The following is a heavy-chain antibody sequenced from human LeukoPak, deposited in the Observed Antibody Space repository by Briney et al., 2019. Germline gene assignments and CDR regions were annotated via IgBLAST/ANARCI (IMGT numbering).Heavy chain of an antibody. CDR1: GGSISSYY. CDR3: ARARGTYGSGSYIESLYYYYMDV. J-gene: IGHJ6*03. V-gene: IGHV4-34*01. Sequence: PSETLSLTCTVSGGSISSYYWSWIRQPPGKGLEWIGEINHSGSTNYNPSLKSRVTISVDTSKNQFSLKLSSVTAADTAVYYCARARGTYGSGSYIESLYYYYMDVWGKGTTVTVSS. D-gene: IGHD3-10*01. CDR2: INHSGST.